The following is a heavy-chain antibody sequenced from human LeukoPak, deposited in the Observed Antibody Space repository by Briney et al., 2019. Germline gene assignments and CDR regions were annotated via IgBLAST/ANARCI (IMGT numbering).Heavy chain of an antibody. CDR2: ISTDGSRP. D-gene: IGHD2-15*01. CDR1: GFTFSSYT. V-gene: IGHV3-74*01. CDR3: VRDGQGSTPLDY. Sequence: PGGPLRLSCAASGFTFSSYTMHWIRQAPGKGLVWVSGISTDGSRPRYADSVNGRFTISRDNAKNTLYLQMNSLRAEDTAVYFCVRDGQGSTPLDYWGQGTLVTVSS. J-gene: IGHJ4*02.